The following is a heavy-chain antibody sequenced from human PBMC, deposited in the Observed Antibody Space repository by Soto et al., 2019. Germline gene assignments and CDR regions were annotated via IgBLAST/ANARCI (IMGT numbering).Heavy chain of an antibody. D-gene: IGHD6-13*01. CDR1: GYSFTSYW. CDR2: IYPGDSDT. J-gene: IGHJ4*02. Sequence: EVQLVQSGAEVKKPGESLKISCKGSGYSFTSYWIGWVRQMPGKGLEWMGIIYPGDSDTRYSPSFQGQVTISADKSISTAYLQWSSLKASDTAMYYCARHSRRGYSYGSSIAAAGTLNYWGQGTLVTVSS. V-gene: IGHV5-51*01. CDR3: ARHSRRGYSYGSSIAAAGTLNY.